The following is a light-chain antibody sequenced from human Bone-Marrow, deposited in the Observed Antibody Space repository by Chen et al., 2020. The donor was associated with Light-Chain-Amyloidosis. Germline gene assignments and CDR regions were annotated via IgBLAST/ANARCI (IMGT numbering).Light chain of an antibody. CDR3: QAWDSSTAV. Sequence: SYELTQPPSVSVSPGQTASITCPGDKLGDKYACWYQQKPGQSPVLVIHQESKRPSGIPERFSGSDSGNTATLTISGTEAMDEADYYCQAWDSSTAVFGTGTKVTVL. J-gene: IGLJ1*01. CDR2: QES. CDR1: KLGDKY. V-gene: IGLV3-1*01.